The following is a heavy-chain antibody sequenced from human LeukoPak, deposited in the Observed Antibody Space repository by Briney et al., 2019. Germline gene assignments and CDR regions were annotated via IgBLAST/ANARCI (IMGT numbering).Heavy chain of an antibody. CDR1: DVSIFRSNW. CDR3: ARGGVYYDTSAYSDY. Sequence: PSETLSLTCDVSDVSIFRSNWWSWVRQPPGKGLFWIGQISPSGSTNYSPSLKSRVTISVDASKNQFSLNLSSVTAADTAVYYCARGGVYYDTSAYSDYWGQGTLVTVSS. CDR2: ISPSGST. J-gene: IGHJ4*02. D-gene: IGHD3-22*01. V-gene: IGHV4-4*02.